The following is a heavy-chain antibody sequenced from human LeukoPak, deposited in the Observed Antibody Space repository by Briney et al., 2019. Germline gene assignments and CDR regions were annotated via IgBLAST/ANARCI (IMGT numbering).Heavy chain of an antibody. J-gene: IGHJ4*02. CDR2: ISAYNGNT. CDR3: ARDSGSTAAGTDYFDY. CDR1: GYTFTSYG. Sequence: ASVKVSCKASGYTFTSYGISWVRQAPGQGLEWMGWISAYNGNTNYAQKLQGRVTMTTDTSTSTAYMELSRLRSDDTAVFYCARDSGSTAAGTDYFDYWGQGTLVTVSS. D-gene: IGHD6-13*01. V-gene: IGHV1-18*01.